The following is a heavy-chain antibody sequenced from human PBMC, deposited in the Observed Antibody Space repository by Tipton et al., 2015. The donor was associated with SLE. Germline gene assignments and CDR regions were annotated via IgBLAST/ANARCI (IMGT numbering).Heavy chain of an antibody. CDR3: ARDLAYCSSTSCFDYFDY. D-gene: IGHD2-2*01. CDR2: IYYSGST. V-gene: IGHV4-59*12. J-gene: IGHJ4*02. CDR1: GGSISSYY. Sequence: LRLSCTVSGGSISSYYWSWIRQPPGKGLEWIGHIYYSGSTNYNPSLKSRVTISVDTSKNQFSLKLSSVTAADTAVYYCARDLAYCSSTSCFDYFDYWGQGTLVTVSS.